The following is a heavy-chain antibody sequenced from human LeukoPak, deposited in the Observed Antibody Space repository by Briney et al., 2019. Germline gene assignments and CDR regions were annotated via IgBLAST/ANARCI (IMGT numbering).Heavy chain of an antibody. Sequence: GESLKISCKGSGYSFTSYWIGWVRQMPGKGLEWMGIIYPGDSDTRYSPSFQGQVTISADKSISTAYLQWSSPKASDTAMYYCAGPRRDGYNSNAFDIWGQGTMVTVSS. CDR3: AGPRRDGYNSNAFDI. CDR2: IYPGDSDT. V-gene: IGHV5-51*01. CDR1: GYSFTSYW. J-gene: IGHJ3*02. D-gene: IGHD5-24*01.